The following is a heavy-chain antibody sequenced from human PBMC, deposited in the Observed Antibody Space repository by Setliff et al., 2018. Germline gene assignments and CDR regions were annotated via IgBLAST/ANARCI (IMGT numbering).Heavy chain of an antibody. CDR1: GFTFSSYC. D-gene: IGHD3-16*01. CDR2: ISYGSTYI. Sequence: GGSLRLSCVASGFTFSSYCMDWFRQAPGKGLEWVSSISYGSTYIYQSDSVRGRFTISRDDAKKSLYLQMNSLGAEDTAVYYCARSGGIGNYNWDVWGKGTTFTVSS. V-gene: IGHV3-21*01. J-gene: IGHJ6*03. CDR3: ARSGGIGNYNWDV.